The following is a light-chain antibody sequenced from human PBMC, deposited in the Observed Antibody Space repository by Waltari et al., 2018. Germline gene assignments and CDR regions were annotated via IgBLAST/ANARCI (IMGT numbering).Light chain of an antibody. CDR3: QKYDGLVLT. J-gene: IGKJ4*01. Sequence: EIVLTQSPGTLSLSPGERATLSCRASQTVTYNFLNWYQQKPGQATRLLIHGASSRAAGIPDRFSGSGSGTDFTLTISRLEPDEFAVYYCQKYDGLVLTFGGGTKVEI. V-gene: IGKV3-20*01. CDR1: QTVTYNF. CDR2: GAS.